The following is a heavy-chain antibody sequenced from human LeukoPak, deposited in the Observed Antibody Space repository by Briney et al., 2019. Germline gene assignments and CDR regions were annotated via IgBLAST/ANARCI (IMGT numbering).Heavy chain of an antibody. CDR1: GCSLNSYY. CDR2: IYYSGST. CDR3: ARARDGHINNWFDP. V-gene: IGHV4-59*01. Sequence: SETLSLTCTVSGCSLNSYYWSWIRQPPGKGLEWIGYIYYSGSTEYNPSLKSRVTISVDTSKNQFSLKMSSVTAADTAVYYCARARDGHINNWFDPWGQGTLVTVSS. D-gene: IGHD5-24*01. J-gene: IGHJ5*02.